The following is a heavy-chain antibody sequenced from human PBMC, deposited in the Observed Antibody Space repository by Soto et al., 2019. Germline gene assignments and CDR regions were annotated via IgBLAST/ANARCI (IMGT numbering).Heavy chain of an antibody. D-gene: IGHD3-16*01. CDR1: GYTFTSYG. V-gene: IGHV1-18*01. J-gene: IGHJ4*02. CDR2: INPYNGNT. Sequence: QVQLVQSGAEVKKPGASVKVSCKASGYTFTSYGISWVRQAPGQGLEWMGWINPYNGNTNYAQKLQGRVTMTTDTSTNPAYMELRSLRSVDTAVYYCARDWFGIGYWGQGTLVTVSS. CDR3: ARDWFGIGY.